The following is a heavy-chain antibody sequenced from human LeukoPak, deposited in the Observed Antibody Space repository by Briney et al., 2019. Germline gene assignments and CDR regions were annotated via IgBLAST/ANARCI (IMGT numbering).Heavy chain of an antibody. CDR3: ASRGYSYGYGYYYYYYMDV. J-gene: IGHJ6*03. V-gene: IGHV3-7*01. CDR1: GFTFSSYW. CDR2: IKQDGSEK. D-gene: IGHD5-18*01. Sequence: GGSLRLSCAASGFTFSSYWMSWVRQAPGKGLEWVANIKQDGSEKYYVDSVKGRFTISRGNAKNSLYLQMNSLRAEDTAVYYCASRGYSYGYGYYYYYYMDVWGKGTTVTVSS.